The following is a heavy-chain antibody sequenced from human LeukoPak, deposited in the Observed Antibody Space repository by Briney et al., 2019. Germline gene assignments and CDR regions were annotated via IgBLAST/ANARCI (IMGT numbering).Heavy chain of an antibody. J-gene: IGHJ4*02. CDR1: GFTFRSHA. D-gene: IGHD3-22*01. CDR2: IYENGGTT. Sequence: GGSLRLSCVGSGFTFRSHAMSWVRQAPEKGLEFVSGIYENGGTTYYADSVKGRFSISRDNSKNTLYLQMDSLRGEDTAVYYCAREGMRSGYYYVLDYWGQGTLVTVSS. V-gene: IGHV3-23*01. CDR3: AREGMRSGYYYVLDY.